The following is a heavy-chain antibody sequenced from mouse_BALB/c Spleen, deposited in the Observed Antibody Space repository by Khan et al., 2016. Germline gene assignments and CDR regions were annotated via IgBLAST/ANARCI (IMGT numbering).Heavy chain of an antibody. D-gene: IGHD2-4*01. CDR3: AREGLRRGIAY. V-gene: IGHV5-4*02. J-gene: IGHJ3*01. Sequence: EVELVESGGGLVKPGGSLKLSCAASGFTFSDYYMYWVRQTPEKRLEWVATISVGGSYNYYPDSVKGRVTISRDNAKNNLYLQMSSLKSEDTAMCYCAREGLRRGIAYWGQGTLVTVSA. CDR1: GFTFSDYY. CDR2: ISVGGSYN.